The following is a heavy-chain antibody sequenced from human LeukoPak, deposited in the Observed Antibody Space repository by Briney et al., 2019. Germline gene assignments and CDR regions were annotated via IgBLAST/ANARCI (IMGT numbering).Heavy chain of an antibody. Sequence: ASVKVSCKASGYTFSNYDINWVRQAYGQGLEWMGWMNHNSANTGHAQKFQGRVTMTTNTSINTAYMELSSLISEDTALYYCARGGTRYCAGTSCSDYYYYGVDVWGQGTTVTVSS. V-gene: IGHV1-8*01. D-gene: IGHD2-2*01. CDR1: GYTFSNYD. J-gene: IGHJ6*02. CDR3: ARGGTRYCAGTSCSDYYYYGVDV. CDR2: MNHNSANT.